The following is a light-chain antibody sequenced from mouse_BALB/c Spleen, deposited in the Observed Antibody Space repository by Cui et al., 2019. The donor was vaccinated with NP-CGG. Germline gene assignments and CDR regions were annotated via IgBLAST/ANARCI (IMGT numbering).Light chain of an antibody. V-gene: IGLV1*01. J-gene: IGLJ1*01. CDR3: ALWYSNHWV. CDR2: GTN. Sequence: AVVVQESALTISPGETVTLTCRSSTGAVRTSNYANWVQEKPDHLFTGLIGGTNNRAPGVPARFSGSLIGDKAALTITGAQTEDEAIYFCALWYSNHWVFGGGTKLTVL. CDR1: TGAVRTSNY.